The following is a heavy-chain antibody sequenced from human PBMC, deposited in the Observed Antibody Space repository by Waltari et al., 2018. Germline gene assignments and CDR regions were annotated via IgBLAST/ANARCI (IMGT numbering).Heavy chain of an antibody. D-gene: IGHD2-2*01. V-gene: IGHV3-30*01. CDR3: ARGSPRVVVSGAFPFDH. CDR1: GFTFSTYV. Sequence: QVQLVESGGAMVQPGRSVRLSCAASGFTFSTYVMNWVRQAPGKGLEWVAVISYDGKTKYYAESVKGRFTISRDNSKNTLYLQMNSLRPEDTAVYYCARGSPRVVVSGAFPFDHWGQGTLIPVSS. J-gene: IGHJ4*02. CDR2: ISYDGKTK.